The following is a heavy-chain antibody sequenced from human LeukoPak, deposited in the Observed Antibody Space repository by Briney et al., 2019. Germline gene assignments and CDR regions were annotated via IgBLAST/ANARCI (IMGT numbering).Heavy chain of an antibody. V-gene: IGHV1-18*01. D-gene: IGHD3-22*01. CDR1: GYTFSSYG. Sequence: ASVKVSCKASGYTFSSYGISWVRQAAGQGLEWMGWISAYNGDTNHAQKFQGRVTMTTDTSTSTAYMEVRSLRSDDTAVYYCARDRASMIVVIISPDAFDIWGQGTMVTVSS. J-gene: IGHJ3*02. CDR2: ISAYNGDT. CDR3: ARDRASMIVVIISPDAFDI.